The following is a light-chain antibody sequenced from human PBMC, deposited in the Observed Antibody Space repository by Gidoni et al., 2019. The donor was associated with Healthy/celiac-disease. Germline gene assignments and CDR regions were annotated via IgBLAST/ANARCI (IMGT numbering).Light chain of an antibody. V-gene: IGKV1-39*01. Sequence: DIRITRSPSSLSESVGDRVTIIFRASQSSSSYLNGYQQTPGKAPKLLIYSASSLQSGVLSRLSCSGSETDFTLTISSLPPEDFATYYCQQCYSTPYTFGQGTKVEIK. CDR1: QSSSSY. CDR2: SAS. CDR3: QQCYSTPYT. J-gene: IGKJ1*01.